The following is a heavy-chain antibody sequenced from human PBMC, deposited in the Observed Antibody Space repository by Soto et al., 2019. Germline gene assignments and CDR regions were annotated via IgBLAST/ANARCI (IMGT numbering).Heavy chain of an antibody. CDR1: VGSISSGGYY. J-gene: IGHJ3*02. CDR3: ARDSPSSLADIDAFDI. CDR2: IYYSGST. Sequence: PSETLSLTCTFSVGSISSGGYYCSWIRQHPWKGLEWIGYIYYSGSTYYNPSLKSRVTISVDTSKNQFSLKLSSVTAADTAVYYCARDSPSSLADIDAFDIWGQGTMVTVS. V-gene: IGHV4-31*03.